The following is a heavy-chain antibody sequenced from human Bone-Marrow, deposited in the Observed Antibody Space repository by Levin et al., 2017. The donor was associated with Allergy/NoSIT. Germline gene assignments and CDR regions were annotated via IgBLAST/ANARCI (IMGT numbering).Heavy chain of an antibody. D-gene: IGHD3-22*01. V-gene: IGHV3-48*02. J-gene: IGHJ4*02. Sequence: GESLKISCAASGFSFWHYTMNWVRQAPGKGLEWVSCISSSGDSTYYADSVKGRFTISRDNAKNSLYLQLNRLRDEDTALYYCARDPGRGYYDSSGYSGDHWGQGTLVTVSS. CDR1: GFSFWHYT. CDR3: ARDPGRGYYDSSGYSGDH. CDR2: ISSSGDST.